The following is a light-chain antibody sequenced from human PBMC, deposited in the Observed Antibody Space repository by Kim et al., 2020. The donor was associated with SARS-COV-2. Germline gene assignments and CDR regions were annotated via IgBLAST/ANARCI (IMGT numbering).Light chain of an antibody. CDR2: EDD. CDR3: QAKDTTPV. V-gene: IGLV3-1*01. CDR1: KLGNKD. J-gene: IGLJ2*01. Sequence: VSVAPGQTASITCSGDKLGNKDVSWYQQRPGKSPVVVIYEDDKRPSGIPERFSGSNSGNTATLTITGTQAMDEADFYCQAKDTTPVFGGGTQLTVL.